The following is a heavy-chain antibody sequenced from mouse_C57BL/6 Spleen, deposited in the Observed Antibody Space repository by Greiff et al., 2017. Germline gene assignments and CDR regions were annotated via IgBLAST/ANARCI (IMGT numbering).Heavy chain of an antibody. V-gene: IGHV1-81*01. CDR2: IYPRSGNT. D-gene: IGHD2-4*01. CDR1: GYTFTSYG. Sequence: VQLQQSGAELARPGASVKLSCKASGYTFTSYGISWVKQRTGQGLEWIGEIYPRSGNTYYNEKFKGKATLTADKSSSTAYMKLRSLTSEDSAVYFCARGKDDYDYDGFACWGQGTLVTVSA. J-gene: IGHJ3*01. CDR3: ARGKDDYDYDGFAC.